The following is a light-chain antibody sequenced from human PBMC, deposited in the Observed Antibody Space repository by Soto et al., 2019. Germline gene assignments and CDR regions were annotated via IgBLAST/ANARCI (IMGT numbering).Light chain of an antibody. CDR3: SSYTSSDTPDV. Sequence: QSALTQPASVSGSPGQSITISCTGTSSDVGDYKYVSWYQQHPDKAPKLIIFVNSNRPSGISNRFSASKSGNTASLTISGLQAKDEADYYCSSYTSSDTPDVFGTGTKLTVL. CDR2: VNS. J-gene: IGLJ1*01. CDR1: SSDVGDYKY. V-gene: IGLV2-14*01.